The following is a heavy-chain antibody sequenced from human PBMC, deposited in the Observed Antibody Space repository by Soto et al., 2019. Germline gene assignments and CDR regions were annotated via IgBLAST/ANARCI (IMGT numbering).Heavy chain of an antibody. D-gene: IGHD3-22*01. Sequence: GASVKVSCKASGGTFSSYAISWVRQAPGQGLEWMGGIIPIFGTANYAQKFQGRVTITADESTSTAYMELSSLRSEDTAVYYCARPRSRITMIVVGRGDYYYGMDVWGQGTTVTVSS. J-gene: IGHJ6*02. V-gene: IGHV1-69*13. CDR2: IIPIFGTA. CDR1: GGTFSSYA. CDR3: ARPRSRITMIVVGRGDYYYGMDV.